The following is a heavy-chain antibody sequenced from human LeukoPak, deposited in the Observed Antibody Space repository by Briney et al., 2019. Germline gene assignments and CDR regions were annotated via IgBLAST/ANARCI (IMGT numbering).Heavy chain of an antibody. CDR1: GFTFNNYG. Sequence: GGSLRLSCAASGFTFNNYGMNWVRQAPGKGLEWVSYISSTGTILYYGDFVKGRFTVSRDNAKNSLYLQMSSLRAEDTAVYYCARGDSSGYYTNDYWGQATLVTVSS. J-gene: IGHJ4*02. CDR2: ISSTGTIL. V-gene: IGHV3-48*03. CDR3: ARGDSSGYYTNDY. D-gene: IGHD3-22*01.